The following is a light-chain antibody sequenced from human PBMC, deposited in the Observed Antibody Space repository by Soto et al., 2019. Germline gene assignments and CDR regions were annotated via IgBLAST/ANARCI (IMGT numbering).Light chain of an antibody. Sequence: AIRMTQSPSSLSASTGDRVTITCRASQGISSYLAWYQQKPGKAPKLLIYAASTLQSGDPSSFSGSGSGTDFTLTISCLQSEDFATYYCQHYYSYPSLTFGGGTKVEIK. CDR3: QHYYSYPSLT. J-gene: IGKJ4*01. CDR1: QGISSY. CDR2: AAS. V-gene: IGKV1-8*01.